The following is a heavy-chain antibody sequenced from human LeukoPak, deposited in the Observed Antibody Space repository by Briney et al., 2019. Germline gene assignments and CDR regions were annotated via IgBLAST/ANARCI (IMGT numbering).Heavy chain of an antibody. CDR3: AEDTTGDNICTFHI. CDR2: ISGSGGST. Sequence: GGSLRLSCTTSKFNFNSYGMTWVRQAPGKGLEWVSSISGSGGSTQYAASVQGRFTISRDNSKNTLYLQMNSLRAEDTAVYYCAEDTTGDNICTFHIWAQGTMVTGCS. D-gene: IGHD4-17*01. V-gene: IGHV3-23*01. J-gene: IGHJ3*02. CDR1: KFNFNSYG.